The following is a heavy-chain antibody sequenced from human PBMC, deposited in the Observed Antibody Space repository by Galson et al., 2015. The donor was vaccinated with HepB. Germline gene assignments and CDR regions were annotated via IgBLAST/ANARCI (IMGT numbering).Heavy chain of an antibody. V-gene: IGHV3-7*03. CDR1: GFTFSRYW. CDR2: INQDGSET. Sequence: SLRLSCAASGFTFSRYWMSWVRQAPGKGPEWVANINQDGSETYYVDSVRGRFSFSRDNAKNSLYLQMNSLRAEDTAVYYCVRTSDVWGKGTTVAVPS. J-gene: IGHJ6*04. CDR3: VRTSDV.